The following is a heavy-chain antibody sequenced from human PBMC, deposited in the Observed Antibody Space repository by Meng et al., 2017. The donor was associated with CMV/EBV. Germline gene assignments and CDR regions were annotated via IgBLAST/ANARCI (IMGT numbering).Heavy chain of an antibody. J-gene: IGHJ5*02. CDR2: IYYSGST. V-gene: IGHV4-39*07. D-gene: IGHD2-2*01. CDR3: ARVYCSSTSCQLPGDWFDP. CDR1: SSSGDY. Sequence: SSSGDYGGWIRQPPGKGLEWIGSIYYSGSTYYNPSLKSRVTISVDTSKNQFSLKLSSVTAADTAVYYCARVYCSSTSCQLPGDWFDPWGQGTLVTVSS.